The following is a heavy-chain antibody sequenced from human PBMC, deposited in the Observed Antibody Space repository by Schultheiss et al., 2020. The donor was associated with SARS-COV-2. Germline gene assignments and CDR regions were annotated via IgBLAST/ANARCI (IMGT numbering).Heavy chain of an antibody. V-gene: IGHV3-11*01. D-gene: IGHD7-27*01. Sequence: GGSLRLSCAASGFTFSDYYMSWIRQAPGKGLEWVSYISRSGSTIHYADSVKGRFTISRDNAKNSLYLQMNSLRAEDTALYYCAKDVSGDPASPLDYWGQGTLVTVSS. J-gene: IGHJ4*02. CDR2: ISRSGSTI. CDR1: GFTFSDYY. CDR3: AKDVSGDPASPLDY.